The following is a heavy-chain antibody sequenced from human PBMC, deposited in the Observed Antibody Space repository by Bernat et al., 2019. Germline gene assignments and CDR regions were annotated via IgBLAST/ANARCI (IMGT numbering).Heavy chain of an antibody. Sequence: EVQLVESGGGLIQPGGSLRLSCAASGFTVSSNYISCVRQAPGKGLEWVSVIYSGGSTYYADSVKGRFTISRDNSKNTLYLQMNSLRAEDTAVYYCARDFQGYGDYERGYWGQGTLVTVSS. CDR3: ARDFQGYGDYERGY. CDR1: GFTVSSNY. V-gene: IGHV3-53*01. D-gene: IGHD4-17*01. CDR2: IYSGGST. J-gene: IGHJ4*02.